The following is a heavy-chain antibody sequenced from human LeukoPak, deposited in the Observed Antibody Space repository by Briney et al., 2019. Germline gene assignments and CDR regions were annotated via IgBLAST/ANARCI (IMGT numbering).Heavy chain of an antibody. J-gene: IGHJ6*02. CDR2: ISGSSDVT. V-gene: IGHV3-23*01. CDR3: ARYNSWYQTYYYGMDV. D-gene: IGHD6-13*01. Sequence: PGGSLRLSCAASGFIFGSYAMSWVRQSPGKGLVWVSAISGSSDVTYYADSVKGRFTISRDNAKNSLYLQMNSLRAEDTAVYYCARYNSWYQTYYYGMDVWGQGTTVTVSS. CDR1: GFIFGSYA.